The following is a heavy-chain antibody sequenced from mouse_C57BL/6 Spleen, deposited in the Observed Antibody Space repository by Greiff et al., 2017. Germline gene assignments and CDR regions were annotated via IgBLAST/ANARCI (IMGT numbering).Heavy chain of an antibody. Sequence: QVQLQQPGAELVKPGASVKLSCKASGYTFTSYWMHWVKQRPGQGLEWIGMIHPNSGSTNYNEKFKSKATLTVDKSSSTAYMQLSSLTSEDSAVYYCAKDHSYYSNSYYAMDYWGQGTSVTVSS. D-gene: IGHD2-5*01. V-gene: IGHV1-64*01. CDR1: GYTFTSYW. J-gene: IGHJ4*01. CDR3: AKDHSYYSNSYYAMDY. CDR2: IHPNSGST.